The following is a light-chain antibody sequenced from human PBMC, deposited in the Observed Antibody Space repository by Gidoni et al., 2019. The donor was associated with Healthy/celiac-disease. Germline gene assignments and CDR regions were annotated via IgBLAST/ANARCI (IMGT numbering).Light chain of an antibody. CDR1: SIDVGCYNS. CDR3: SSYTSSSTPV. CDR2: DVS. V-gene: IGLV2-14*01. J-gene: IGLJ2*01. Sequence: QSALTQPASVAGSPGQSITISCTGTSIDVGCYNSLSWYQQHPGTAPKLMIYDVSNRPSGVSNRFSGSKSGNTASLTISGLQAEDEADYYCSSYTSSSTPVFGGGTKLTVL.